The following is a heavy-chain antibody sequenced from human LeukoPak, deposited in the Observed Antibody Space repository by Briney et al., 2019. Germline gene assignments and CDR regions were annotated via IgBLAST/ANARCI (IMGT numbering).Heavy chain of an antibody. CDR3: AREDGYNMDDAFDI. Sequence: SETLSLTCTLSGGSITSDSDYWGWIRQPPGKGLEWIGSVYYTGSTFHNPSLRTRVTLSVDTSKNQYSLRLRSVTAADTAVYYCAREDGYNMDDAFDIWGQGTTVSVSS. CDR1: GGSITSDSDY. V-gene: IGHV4-39*01. CDR2: VYYTGST. D-gene: IGHD5-24*01. J-gene: IGHJ3*02.